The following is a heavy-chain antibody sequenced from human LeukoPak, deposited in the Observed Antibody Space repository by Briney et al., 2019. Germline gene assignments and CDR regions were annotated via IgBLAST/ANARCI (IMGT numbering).Heavy chain of an antibody. J-gene: IGHJ4*02. D-gene: IGHD6-13*01. CDR1: GFNFSNYN. CDR2: ISDSSSHS. Sequence: GGSLRLSCAASGFNFSNYNTNWVRQAPGKGLEWVSFISDSSSHSFYSDSVMGRFTVSRDNVKNSLYLQMNGLRAEDTAFYYCARDGEGGAAAGYWGQGTLVTVSS. V-gene: IGHV3-48*01. CDR3: ARDGEGGAAAGY.